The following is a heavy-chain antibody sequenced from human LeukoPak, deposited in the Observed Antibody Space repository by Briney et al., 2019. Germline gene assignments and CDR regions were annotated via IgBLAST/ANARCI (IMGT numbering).Heavy chain of an antibody. J-gene: IGHJ4*02. D-gene: IGHD4-17*01. Sequence: GGALRLSCAASGFTFSDYYMSWIRQAPGKGVEWVSYISSSSSYTNYSDSVKGRFTISRDNAKNSLYLQMNSLRAEDTAVYYCARGGMPTVTIFDYWGQGTLVTVSS. V-gene: IGHV3-11*06. CDR1: GFTFSDYY. CDR2: ISSSSSYT. CDR3: ARGGMPTVTIFDY.